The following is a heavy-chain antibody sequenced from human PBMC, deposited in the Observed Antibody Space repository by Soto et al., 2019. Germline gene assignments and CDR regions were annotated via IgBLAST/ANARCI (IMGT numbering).Heavy chain of an antibody. CDR2: ISAYNGNT. Sequence: ASVKVSCKASGYTFTSYGISWVRQAPGQGLEWMGWISAYNGNTKYAQKLQGRVTMTTDTSTSTAYMELRSLRSDDTAVYYCARVNGIAASWYVEDWGQGTLVTVSS. D-gene: IGHD6-13*01. V-gene: IGHV1-18*01. J-gene: IGHJ4*02. CDR3: ARVNGIAASWYVED. CDR1: GYTFTSYG.